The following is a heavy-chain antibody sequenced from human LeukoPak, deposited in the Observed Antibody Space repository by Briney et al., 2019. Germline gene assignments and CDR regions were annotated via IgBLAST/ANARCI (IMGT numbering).Heavy chain of an antibody. CDR2: ISWNSGSI. Sequence: GRSLRLSCAASGFTFDDYAMPWVRQAPGKGLEWVSGISWNSGSIGYADSVKGRFTISRDNAKNSLYLQMNSLRAEDTALYYCAKAGRHYVWGSYRAYFDYWGQGTLVTVSS. D-gene: IGHD3-16*02. CDR3: AKAGRHYVWGSYRAYFDY. V-gene: IGHV3-9*01. J-gene: IGHJ4*02. CDR1: GFTFDDYA.